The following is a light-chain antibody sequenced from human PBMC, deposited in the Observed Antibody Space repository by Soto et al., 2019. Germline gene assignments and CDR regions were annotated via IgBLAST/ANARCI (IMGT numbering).Light chain of an antibody. J-gene: IGKJ4*01. CDR2: GAS. CDR3: QQYYKWPLT. V-gene: IGKV3-15*01. CDR1: ESVSSN. Sequence: EIVMTQSPGTLSVSPGERATLSCRASESVSSNLAWYQQKPGQAPRLLVYGASTRATSIPARFSGSGSGTEFTLTISSLQSEDFAVYYCQQYYKWPLTFGGGTKVEIK.